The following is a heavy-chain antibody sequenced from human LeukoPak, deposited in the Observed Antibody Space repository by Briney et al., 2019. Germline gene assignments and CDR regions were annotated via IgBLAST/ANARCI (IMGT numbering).Heavy chain of an antibody. CDR1: GYSISSGYY. V-gene: IGHV4-38-2*01. CDR3: ARLYYDSSGYHQICYFDY. J-gene: IGHJ4*02. D-gene: IGHD3-22*01. Sequence: SETLSLTCAVSGYSISSGYYWGWIRQPPGKGLEWIGSIYHSGSTYYNPSLKSRVTISVDTSKNQFSLNLSSVTAADTAVYYCARLYYDSSGYHQICYFDYWGQGTLVTVSS. CDR2: IYHSGST.